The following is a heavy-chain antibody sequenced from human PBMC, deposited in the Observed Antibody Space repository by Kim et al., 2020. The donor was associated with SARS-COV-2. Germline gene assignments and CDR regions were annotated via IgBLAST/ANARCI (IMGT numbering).Heavy chain of an antibody. CDR1: GFTFSSYV. V-gene: IGHV3-30*04. D-gene: IGHD6-13*01. CDR3: ARQSYAGYSYYWFDP. J-gene: IGHJ5*02. Sequence: GGSLRLSCAASGFTFSSYVMEWVRQAPGKGLEWVAVISNDGSNKYYADSVKGRFTISRDNSKNTLYLQMNSLRAEDTAVYYCARQSYAGYSYYWFDPWGQGTLVTVSS. CDR2: ISNDGSNK.